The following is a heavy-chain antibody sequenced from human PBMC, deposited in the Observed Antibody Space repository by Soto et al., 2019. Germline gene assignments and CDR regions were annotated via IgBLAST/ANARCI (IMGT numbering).Heavy chain of an antibody. CDR3: ARHGVDYGDYASYYYYGMDV. CDR1: GGSISSSTYY. CDR2: IYYSGSA. V-gene: IGHV4-39*01. J-gene: IGHJ6*02. Sequence: QLQLQESGPGLVKPSETLSLTCTVSGGSISSSTYYWGWIRQPPWKGLEWIGMIYYSGSAYYNPSLKSLVTISIDTSKNQFSLRLSSVTAADTAVYYCARHGVDYGDYASYYYYGMDVWGRGTTVTVSS. D-gene: IGHD4-17*01.